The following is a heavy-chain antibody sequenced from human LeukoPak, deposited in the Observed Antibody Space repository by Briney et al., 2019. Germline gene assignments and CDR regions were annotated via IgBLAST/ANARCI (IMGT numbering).Heavy chain of an antibody. J-gene: IGHJ4*02. CDR2: IVVGSGNT. Sequence: ASVKVSCKASGFTFTSSAMQWVRQARGQRLEWIGWIVVGSGNTNYAQKFQERVTITRHMSTSTVYMELSSLRSEGTAVYYCAAAYSSGWYGTLDYWGQGTLVTVSS. CDR3: AAAYSSGWYGTLDY. CDR1: GFTFTSSA. D-gene: IGHD6-19*01. V-gene: IGHV1-58*02.